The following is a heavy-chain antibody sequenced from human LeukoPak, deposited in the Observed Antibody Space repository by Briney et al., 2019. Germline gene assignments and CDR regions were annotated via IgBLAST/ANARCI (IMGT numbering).Heavy chain of an antibody. V-gene: IGHV3-23*01. D-gene: IGHD6-19*01. CDR1: GFTFSSYA. Sequence: PGGSPRLSCAASGFTFSSYAMIWVRQAPGKGLEWVSGISGSGGSTYYADSVKGRFTISRDNSNSTLYLQMNSLRAEDTAVYFCAKDLPAVAYLHGAFDIWGQGTMVTVSS. CDR3: AKDLPAVAYLHGAFDI. CDR2: ISGSGGST. J-gene: IGHJ3*02.